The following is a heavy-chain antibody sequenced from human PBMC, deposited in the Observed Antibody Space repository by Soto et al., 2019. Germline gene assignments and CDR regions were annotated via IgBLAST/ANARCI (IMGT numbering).Heavy chain of an antibody. CDR2: ISYDGSSK. V-gene: IGHV3-30-3*01. CDR1: GFTFSSYA. CDR3: ARSNYDFWSGRPNAFDI. Sequence: PGGSLRLSCAASGFTFSSYAMHWVRQAPGKGLEWVAVISYDGSSKYYAVSVKGRFTISRDNSKNTLFLQMNSLRPEDTAVYYCARSNYDFWSGRPNAFDIWGQGTMVTVSS. D-gene: IGHD3-3*01. J-gene: IGHJ3*02.